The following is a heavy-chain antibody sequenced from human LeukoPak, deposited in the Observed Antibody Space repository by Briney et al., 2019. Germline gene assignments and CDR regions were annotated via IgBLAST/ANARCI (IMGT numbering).Heavy chain of an antibody. J-gene: IGHJ5*02. Sequence: GGSLRLSCAASGFTFSSYAMSWVRQAPGKGLEWVSAISGSGGSTYYADSVKGRFTISRDNSKNTLHPQMNSLRAEDTAVYYCAKAGIDNWFDPWGQGTLVTVSS. CDR2: ISGSGGST. CDR1: GFTFSSYA. D-gene: IGHD3-10*01. CDR3: AKAGIDNWFDP. V-gene: IGHV3-23*01.